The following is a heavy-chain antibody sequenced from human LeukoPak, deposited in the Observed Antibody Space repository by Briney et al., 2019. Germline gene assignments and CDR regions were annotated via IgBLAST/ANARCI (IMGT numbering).Heavy chain of an antibody. CDR2: MNPNSGNT. CDR1: GYTFTSYD. CDR3: ARGFLRRPTVRALANYFDY. J-gene: IGHJ4*02. D-gene: IGHD6-13*01. V-gene: IGHV1-8*01. Sequence: ASVKVSCKASGYTFTSYDINWVRQATGQGFEWMGWMNPNSGNTGYAQKFQGRVTMTRNTSISTAYMELSSLRSEDTAVYYCARGFLRRPTVRALANYFDYWGQGTLVTVSS.